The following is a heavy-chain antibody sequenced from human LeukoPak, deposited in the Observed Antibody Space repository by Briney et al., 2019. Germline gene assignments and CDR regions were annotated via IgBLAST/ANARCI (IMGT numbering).Heavy chain of an antibody. CDR2: MNPNSGNT. Sequence: ASVKVSCKASGYTFTSYDINWVRQATGQGLEWMGWMNPNSGNTGYAQKFQGRVTMTRNTSISTAYMELSSLRSEDTAVYYCARYRYSSGYVLLWGQGTLVTVSS. V-gene: IGHV1-8*01. CDR1: GYTFTSYD. J-gene: IGHJ4*02. D-gene: IGHD6-19*01. CDR3: ARYRYSSGYVLL.